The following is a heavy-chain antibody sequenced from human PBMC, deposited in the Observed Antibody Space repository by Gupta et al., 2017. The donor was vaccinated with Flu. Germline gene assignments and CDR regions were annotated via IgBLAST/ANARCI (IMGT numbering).Heavy chain of an antibody. D-gene: IGHD4/OR15-4a*01. V-gene: IGHV3-23*01. J-gene: IGHJ6*03. CDR1: GFTFSSYS. CDR2: ISGSGVTT. Sequence: EVQLLESGGGLVQPGGSLRLSCAASGFTFSSYSMSWVRQAPGKGLEWVSSISGSGVTTYYADSVKGRFTISRDNSRSTLYLQMNSLRAEDTAIYYCAKSEVPDYYYMDVWGKGTTVTVSS. CDR3: AKSEVPDYYYMDV.